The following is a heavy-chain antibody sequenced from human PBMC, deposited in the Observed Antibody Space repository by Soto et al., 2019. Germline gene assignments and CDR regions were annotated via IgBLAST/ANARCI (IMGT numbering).Heavy chain of an antibody. Sequence: GGSLRLSCVASGFTFSSYAMHWVRQAPGKGLEWVAVISYDGSNKYYADSVKGRFTISRDNSKNTLYLQMNSLRAEDTAVYYCARTFYYDSSGYGDYWGQGTLVTVSS. CDR3: ARTFYYDSSGYGDY. D-gene: IGHD3-22*01. J-gene: IGHJ4*02. CDR1: GFTFSSYA. V-gene: IGHV3-30-3*01. CDR2: ISYDGSNK.